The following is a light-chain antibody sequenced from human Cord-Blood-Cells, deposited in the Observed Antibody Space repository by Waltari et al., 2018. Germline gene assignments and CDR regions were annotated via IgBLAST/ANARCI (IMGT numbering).Light chain of an antibody. CDR1: SSDVGSYNL. J-gene: IGLJ3*02. V-gene: IGLV2-23*01. Sequence: QSALTQPASVSGSPGQSITLSCTGTSSDVGSYNLFSWYQQHPGKAPKLMIYEGSKRPSGVSNRFSGSKSGNTASLTISGLQAEDEADYYCCSYAGSSRVFGGGTKLTVL. CDR3: CSYAGSSRV. CDR2: EGS.